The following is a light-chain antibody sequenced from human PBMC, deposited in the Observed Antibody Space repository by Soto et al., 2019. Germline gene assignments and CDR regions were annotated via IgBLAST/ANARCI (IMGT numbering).Light chain of an antibody. V-gene: IGKV1-6*01. J-gene: IGKJ1*01. Sequence: AIQMTQSPSSLSASVGDRVTMTCRASQGIKNELAWYQQKPGKAPKLLIYAASNLHSGVPSRFSGSGSGTDFALTISSLQPEDFATYFCLHDYNYPRTFGQGTKVE. CDR1: QGIKNE. CDR3: LHDYNYPRT. CDR2: AAS.